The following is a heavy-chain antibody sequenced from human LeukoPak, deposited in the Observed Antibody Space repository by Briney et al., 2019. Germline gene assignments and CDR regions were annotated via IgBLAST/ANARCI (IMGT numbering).Heavy chain of an antibody. CDR1: GFTFDDYA. CDR3: AKEGAGTRAIDY. CDR2: ISWNSGSI. Sequence: PGGSLRLSCAASGFTFDDYAMHWVRQAPGKGLEWVSGISWNSGSIGYADSVKGRFTISRDNAKNSLYLQMNSLRAEDMALYYCAKEGAGTRAIDYWGQGTLATVSS. D-gene: IGHD1-7*01. V-gene: IGHV3-9*03. J-gene: IGHJ4*02.